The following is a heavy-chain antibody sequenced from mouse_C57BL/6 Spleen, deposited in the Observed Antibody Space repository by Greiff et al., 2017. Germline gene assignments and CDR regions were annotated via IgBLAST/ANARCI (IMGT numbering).Heavy chain of an antibody. J-gene: IGHJ3*01. CDR1: GYTFTSYW. V-gene: IGHV1-64*01. CDR2: IHPNSGST. Sequence: QVQLQQPGAELVKPGASVKLSCKASGYTFTSYWMHWVKQRPGQGLEWIGMIHPNSGSTNYNEKFKSKATLTVDKSSSTAYMQRSSLPSEDSAVYYCARFPFDYYGSSSFAYWGQGTLVTVSA. D-gene: IGHD1-1*01. CDR3: ARFPFDYYGSSSFAY.